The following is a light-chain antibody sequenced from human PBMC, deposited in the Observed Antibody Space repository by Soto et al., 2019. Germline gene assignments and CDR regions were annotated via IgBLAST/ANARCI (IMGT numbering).Light chain of an antibody. J-gene: IGKJ1*01. V-gene: IGKV1-5*03. CDR1: QTINSW. Sequence: DIQMTPSPSTLSASVGDRVTITCRASQTINSWLAWYQQKPGKAPKLLIYKASYLQSWVPSTFSGSGSGTEFTLTISSLQPDDFATYYCQQYKSYSSWTFGQGTKVEMK. CDR2: KAS. CDR3: QQYKSYSSWT.